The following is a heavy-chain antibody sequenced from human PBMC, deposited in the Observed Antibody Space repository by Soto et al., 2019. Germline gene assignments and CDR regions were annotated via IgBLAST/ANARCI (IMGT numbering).Heavy chain of an antibody. Sequence: QVQLQESGPGLVKPSQTLSLTCTVSGDSISSTNNYWSWIRQHPGKGLEWIGYIYYSGSTYYNPSLKSRTAISVDTSKNQFSLKPSSVTAADTAVYYCARTVCSSASCYGYYYYGLDVWGQGTTVTVSS. CDR3: ARTVCSSASCYGYYYYGLDV. V-gene: IGHV4-31*03. CDR2: IYYSGST. CDR1: GDSISSTNNY. J-gene: IGHJ6*02. D-gene: IGHD2-2*01.